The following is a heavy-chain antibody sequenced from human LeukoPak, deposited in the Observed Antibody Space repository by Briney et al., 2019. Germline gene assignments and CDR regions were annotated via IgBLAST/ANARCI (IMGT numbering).Heavy chain of an antibody. J-gene: IGHJ5*02. D-gene: IGHD1-20*01. Sequence: GESLKISCKGSGYSFTSYWIGWVRQMPGKGLEWMGIIYPGDSDTRHSPSFQGQVTISADKSISTAYLQWSSLKASDTAMYYCARHRITGTTLSWFDPWGQGTLVTVSS. V-gene: IGHV5-51*01. CDR2: IYPGDSDT. CDR1: GYSFTSYW. CDR3: ARHRITGTTLSWFDP.